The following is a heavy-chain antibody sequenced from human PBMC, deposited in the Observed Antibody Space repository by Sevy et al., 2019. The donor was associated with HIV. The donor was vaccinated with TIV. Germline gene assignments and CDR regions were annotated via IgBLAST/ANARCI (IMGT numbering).Heavy chain of an antibody. Sequence: ASVKVSCKASGYAFSSNGISWVRQAPGQGLEWMGWISGYNGNTNYTEKFQGRVTMTTDTSTTTAYMELRSLRSDDSAVYYCARESRNDYADPNDAFDIWGQRTMVTVSS. CDR3: ARESRNDYADPNDAFDI. V-gene: IGHV1-18*04. CDR1: GYAFSSNG. D-gene: IGHD4-17*01. CDR2: ISGYNGNT. J-gene: IGHJ3*02.